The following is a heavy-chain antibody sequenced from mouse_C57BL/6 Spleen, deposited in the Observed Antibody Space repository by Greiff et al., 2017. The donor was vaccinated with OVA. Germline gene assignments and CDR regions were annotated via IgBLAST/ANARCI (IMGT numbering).Heavy chain of an antibody. Sequence: EVMLVESGGGLVKPGGSLKLSCAASGFTFSSYAMSWVRQTPEKRLEWVATISDGGSYTYYPDNVKGRFSISRDNAKNNLYLQMSHLKSEDTAMYYCAREGLAGLRRGEYFDYWGQGTTLTVSS. CDR1: GFTFSSYA. CDR3: AREGLAGLRRGEYFDY. CDR2: ISDGGSYT. V-gene: IGHV5-4*01. J-gene: IGHJ2*01. D-gene: IGHD2-4*01.